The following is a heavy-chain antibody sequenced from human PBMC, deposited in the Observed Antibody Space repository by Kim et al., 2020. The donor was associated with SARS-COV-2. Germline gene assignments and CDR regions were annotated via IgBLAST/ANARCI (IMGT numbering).Heavy chain of an antibody. CDR3: AKVDSSGWYDFDY. CDR1: GGSISSSGYY. Sequence: SETLSLNCTVSGGSISSSGYYWGWIRQPPGMGLEWIGTIYYSGTSYYNPSLKSRVAISVDTSKDQFSVKLTSVTAADTAVYYCAKVDSSGWYDFDYGCQGTLGAVCS. J-gene: IGHJ4*02. V-gene: IGHV4-39*07. CDR2: IYYSGTS. D-gene: IGHD6-19*01.